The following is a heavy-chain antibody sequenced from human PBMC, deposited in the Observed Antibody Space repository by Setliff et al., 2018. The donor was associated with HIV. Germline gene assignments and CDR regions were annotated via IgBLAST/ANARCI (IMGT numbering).Heavy chain of an antibody. CDR2: VYTRGNT. J-gene: IGHJ4*02. Sequence: SETLSLTCDVSGDSFTTTSHSWAWLRQPAGRGLEWIGHVYTRGNTDYNPSLASRVSILMSTSEIQFSLTLNSVTAADTAKYYCARGRLMGSSVLFFDFWGQGILVTVSS. V-gene: IGHV4-61*09. D-gene: IGHD2-21*01. CDR1: GDSFTTTSHS. CDR3: ARGRLMGSSVLFFDF.